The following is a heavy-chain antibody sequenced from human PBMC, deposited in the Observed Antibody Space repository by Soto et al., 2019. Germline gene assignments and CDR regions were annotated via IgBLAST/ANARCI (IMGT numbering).Heavy chain of an antibody. Sequence: QVQLVESGGGVVQPGRSLRLSCAASGFTFSNYAMYWVRQAPAKGLEWVAAISYDGSDKSYADSVKGRFTISRDNSTNTLYLQLNSLRAEDTAVYYCASRIAMAGPYGAFDIWGQGTMVTVSS. CDR3: ASRIAMAGPYGAFDI. J-gene: IGHJ3*02. V-gene: IGHV3-30*03. D-gene: IGHD6-19*01. CDR1: GFTFSNYA. CDR2: ISYDGSDK.